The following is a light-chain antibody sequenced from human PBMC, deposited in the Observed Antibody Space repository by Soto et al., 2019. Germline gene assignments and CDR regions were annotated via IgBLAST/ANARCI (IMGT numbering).Light chain of an antibody. V-gene: IGLV2-14*01. CDR2: EVS. Sequence: QSALTQPASVSGSPGQSITISCTGTSSDVGGYDYVSWYQQHPGRAPKLLIYEVSNRPSGVSTRFSGSKSGNTASLTISGLQAEDEADYYCNSYTSSSTRVFGGGTQLTVL. CDR3: NSYTSSSTRV. CDR1: SSDVGGYDY. J-gene: IGLJ2*01.